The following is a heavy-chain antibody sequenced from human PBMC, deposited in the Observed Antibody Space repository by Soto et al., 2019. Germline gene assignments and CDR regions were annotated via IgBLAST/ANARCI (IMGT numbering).Heavy chain of an antibody. CDR1: GGSISNYY. J-gene: IGHJ4*02. CDR3: ATLPRGH. CDR2: IFYSGST. D-gene: IGHD3-10*01. V-gene: IGHV4-59*08. Sequence: PSETLSLTCTVSGGSISNYYWSWIRQPPGKGLKWKGYIFYSGSTKYNTSHKSRATILIDTSKNQVSLKLSSVTAEDTAVYYCATLPRGHWGQGTLVTVS.